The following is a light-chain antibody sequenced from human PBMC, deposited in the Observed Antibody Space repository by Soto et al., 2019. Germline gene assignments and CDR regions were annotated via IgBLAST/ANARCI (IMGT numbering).Light chain of an antibody. J-gene: IGKJ5*01. CDR1: QSISSY. Sequence: DIQMTQSPSSLSASVGDRVTITCRASQSISSYLNWYQQKPGKAPKLLIYAASSLQSGVPSRFSGSGSGTDFTLTISSLQPEDFAPYYCQQSYSTLPITFGQGTRLEIK. CDR3: QQSYSTLPIT. V-gene: IGKV1-39*01. CDR2: AAS.